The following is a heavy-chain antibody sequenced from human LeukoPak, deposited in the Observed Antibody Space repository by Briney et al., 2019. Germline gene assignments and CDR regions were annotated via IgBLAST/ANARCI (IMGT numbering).Heavy chain of an antibody. CDR1: GFTFSSYS. V-gene: IGHV3-21*01. Sequence: GGSLRLSCAASGFTFSSYSMNWVRQAPGKGLEWVSSISSSSSYIYYADSVKGRITISRDNAKNSLYLQMNSLRAEDTAVYYCAREYVATTGITNAFDIWGQGTMVTVSS. CDR3: AREYVATTGITNAFDI. D-gene: IGHD5-12*01. CDR2: ISSSSSYI. J-gene: IGHJ3*02.